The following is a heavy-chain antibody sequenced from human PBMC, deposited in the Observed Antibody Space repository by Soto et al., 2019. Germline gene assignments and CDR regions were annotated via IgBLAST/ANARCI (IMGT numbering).Heavy chain of an antibody. CDR3: AKGDPQEYSSLTNWFDP. V-gene: IGHV3-23*01. J-gene: IGHJ5*02. CDR2: ISGSGGST. Sequence: PGGSLRLSCAASGFTFSSYAMSWVRQAPGKGLEWVSAISGSGGSTYYADSVKGRFTISRDNSKNTLYLQMNSLRAEDTAVYYCAKGDPQEYSSLTNWFDPWGQGTLVTVSS. D-gene: IGHD6-6*01. CDR1: GFTFSSYA.